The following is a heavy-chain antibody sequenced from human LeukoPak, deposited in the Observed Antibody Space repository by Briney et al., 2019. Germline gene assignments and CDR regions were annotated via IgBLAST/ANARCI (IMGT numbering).Heavy chain of an antibody. CDR2: IKQDGSEK. J-gene: IGHJ3*02. CDR3: ARDLGGLYYYDSNDAFDI. CDR1: GFTFSSYW. D-gene: IGHD3-22*01. V-gene: IGHV3-7*01. Sequence: PGGSLRLSCAASGFTFSSYWMSWVRQAPGKGLEWVANIKQDGSEKYYVDSVKGRFTISRDNAKNSLYLQMNSLRAEDTAVYYCARDLGGLYYYDSNDAFDIWGQGTMVTVSS.